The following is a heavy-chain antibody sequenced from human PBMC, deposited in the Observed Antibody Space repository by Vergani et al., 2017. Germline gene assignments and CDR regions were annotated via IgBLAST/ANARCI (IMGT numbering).Heavy chain of an antibody. J-gene: IGHJ4*02. D-gene: IGHD3-22*01. CDR2: ISGSGGST. Sequence: EVQLLESGGGLVQPGGSLRLSCAASGFTFSSYAMSWVRQAPGKGLEWVSAISGSGGSTYYADSVKGRFTISRDNSKNTLYLQMNSLRAEDTAVYYCARSHRPFYDSSGYYRVFDYWGQGTLVTVSS. V-gene: IGHV3-23*01. CDR1: GFTFSSYA. CDR3: ARSHRPFYDSSGYYRVFDY.